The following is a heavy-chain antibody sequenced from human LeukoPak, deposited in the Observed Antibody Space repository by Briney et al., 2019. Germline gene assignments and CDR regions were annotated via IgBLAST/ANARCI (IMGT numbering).Heavy chain of an antibody. Sequence: KPSETLSLTCTVSGGSISSSSYYWGWIRQPPGKGLEWIGSIYYSGSTYYNASLKSRVTISVDTSKNQFSLKLSSVTAADTAVYYCASPSIAARSAFDYWGQGTLVTVSS. CDR1: GGSISSSSYY. J-gene: IGHJ4*02. CDR2: IYYSGST. D-gene: IGHD6-6*01. CDR3: ASPSIAARSAFDY. V-gene: IGHV4-39*01.